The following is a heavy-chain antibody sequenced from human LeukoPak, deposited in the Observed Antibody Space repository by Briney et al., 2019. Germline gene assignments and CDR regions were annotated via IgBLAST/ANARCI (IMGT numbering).Heavy chain of an antibody. D-gene: IGHD6-6*01. CDR1: GFTFDDYA. Sequence: GGSLRLSCAASGFTFDDYAMHWVRQAPGKGLEWVSGISWNSGSIGYADSVMGRFTISRDNAKNSLYLQMNSLRAEDMALYYCAKDQSSSSGDAFDIWGQGTMVTVSS. J-gene: IGHJ3*02. CDR2: ISWNSGSI. CDR3: AKDQSSSSGDAFDI. V-gene: IGHV3-9*03.